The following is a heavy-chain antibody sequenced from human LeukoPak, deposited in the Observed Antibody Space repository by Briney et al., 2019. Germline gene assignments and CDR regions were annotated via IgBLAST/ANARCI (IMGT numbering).Heavy chain of an antibody. D-gene: IGHD3-9*01. CDR2: IIPIFGTA. Sequence: GASVKVSCKASGGTFSSYAISWVRQAPGQGLEWMGGIIPIFGTANYAQKFQGRVTITTDESTSTAYMELSSLRSEDTAVYYCASSGDLRYFDCYAFDIWGQGTMVTVSS. V-gene: IGHV1-69*05. CDR3: ASSGDLRYFDCYAFDI. CDR1: GGTFSSYA. J-gene: IGHJ3*02.